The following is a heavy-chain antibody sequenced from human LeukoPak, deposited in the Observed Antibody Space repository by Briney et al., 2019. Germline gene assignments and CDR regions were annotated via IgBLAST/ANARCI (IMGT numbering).Heavy chain of an antibody. D-gene: IGHD3-9*01. CDR3: AVVPDYDILTGPDPNDY. J-gene: IGHJ4*02. CDR1: GFTFSSYS. Sequence: GGSLRLSCAASGFTFSSYSMNWVRQAPGKGLEWVSSISNSSSYIYYADSVKGRFTISRDNAKNSLYLQMNSLRAEDTAVYYCAVVPDYDILTGPDPNDYWGQGTLVTVSS. V-gene: IGHV3-21*01. CDR2: ISNSSSYI.